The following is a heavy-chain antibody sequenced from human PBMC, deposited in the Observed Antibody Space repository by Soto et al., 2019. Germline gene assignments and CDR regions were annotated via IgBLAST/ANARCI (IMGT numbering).Heavy chain of an antibody. D-gene: IGHD2-2*01. V-gene: IGHV1-69*04. J-gene: IGHJ6*03. CDR1: GGTFSSYT. CDR2: IIPILGIA. CDR3: ARDRSGRCSSTSCCAEDYYYYMDV. Sequence: GASVKVSCKASGGTFSSYTISWVRQAPGQGLEWMGRIIPILGIANYAQKFQGRVTITADKSTSTAYMELSSLRSEDTAVYYCARDRSGRCSSTSCCAEDYYYYMDVWGKGTTVTVSS.